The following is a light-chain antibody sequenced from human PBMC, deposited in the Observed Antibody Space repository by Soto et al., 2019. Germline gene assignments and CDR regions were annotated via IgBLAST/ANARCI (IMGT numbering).Light chain of an antibody. J-gene: IGKJ5*01. V-gene: IGKV1-17*01. CDR3: QQYGSSPIT. CDR1: QGIRND. Sequence: DIQMSQYPSSLSASVGDRSTITCRASQGIRNDLGWYQQKSGKAPKRLIYAAYSLQDGVPARFSGSGSGTDFTLTISSLQPEDFAVYYCQQYGSSPITVGQGTRLEIK. CDR2: AAY.